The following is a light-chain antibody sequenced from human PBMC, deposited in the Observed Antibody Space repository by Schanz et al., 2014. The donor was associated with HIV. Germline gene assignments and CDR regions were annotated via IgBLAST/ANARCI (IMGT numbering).Light chain of an antibody. V-gene: IGLV2-14*01. J-gene: IGLJ1*01. CDR3: SSYTSSSTYV. CDR2: DVR. CDR1: SMAFSSSNF. Sequence: QSALTQPASVSGSPGQSITISCTGASMAFSSSNFVSRYQQHPGKAPKLMIYDVRHRPSGVSDRFSGSKSANTASLTISGLQAEDEADYYCSSYTSSSTYVFGTGTKLTVL.